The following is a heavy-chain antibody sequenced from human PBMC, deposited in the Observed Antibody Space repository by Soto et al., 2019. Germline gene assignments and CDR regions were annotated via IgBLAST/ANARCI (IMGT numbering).Heavy chain of an antibody. V-gene: IGHV5-51*01. CDR2: IYPGYSDT. CDR3: ARLRCRGGTCYGGNLHY. D-gene: IGHD2-15*01. J-gene: IGHJ4*01. CDR1: GYKFTNYW. Sequence: GEALKISCKGSGYKFTNYWLGWVRQMPGKGPEWMGIIYPGYSDTRYSPSFQGQVTISADKSISTAYLQWSSLKASDTAMYYCARLRCRGGTCYGGNLHYRGHGLLVTVSS.